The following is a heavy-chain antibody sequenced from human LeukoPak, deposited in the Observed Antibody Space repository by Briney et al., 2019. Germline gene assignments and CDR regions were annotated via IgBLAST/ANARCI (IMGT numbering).Heavy chain of an antibody. V-gene: IGHV1-3*01. D-gene: IGHD3-3*01. CDR1: GYTFTSYA. J-gene: IGHJ4*02. CDR3: ARESAYYDFWSGYYRY. Sequence: ASVKVSCKASGYTFTSYAMHWLRQAPGQRLEWMGWINAGNGNTKYSQKFQGRVTITRDTSASTAYMELSSLRSEDTAVYYCARESAYYDFWSGYYRYWGQGTLVTVSS. CDR2: INAGNGNT.